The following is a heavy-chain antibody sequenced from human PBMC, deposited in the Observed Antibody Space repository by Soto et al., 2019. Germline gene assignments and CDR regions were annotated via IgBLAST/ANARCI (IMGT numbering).Heavy chain of an antibody. CDR3: ARGVGSGWLNWFDT. D-gene: IGHD6-19*01. V-gene: IGHV4-31*03. CDR1: GGSISSGGYY. J-gene: IGHJ5*02. CDR2: IYYSGST. Sequence: QVQLQESGPGLVKPSQTLSLTCTVSGGSISSGGYYWSWIRQHPGKGLEWIGYIYYSGSTYYNPSLKSRVTISVDTSKNQFSLKMSSVTAADTAVYYCARGVGSGWLNWFDTWGQGTLVTVSS.